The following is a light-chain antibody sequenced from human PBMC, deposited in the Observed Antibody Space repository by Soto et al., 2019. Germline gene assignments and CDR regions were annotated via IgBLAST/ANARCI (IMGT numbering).Light chain of an antibody. J-gene: IGKJ1*01. CDR2: GAS. V-gene: IGKV1-27*01. CDR3: QHYNSYSEA. CDR1: QSISSY. Sequence: DIQMTQSPSSLSASVGDRVTITCRASQSISSYLNWYQQKPGKVPSLLIYGASTLQSGVPSRFSGSGSGTDFTLAISSLQPDDFATYYCQHYNSYSEAFGQGTKVDIK.